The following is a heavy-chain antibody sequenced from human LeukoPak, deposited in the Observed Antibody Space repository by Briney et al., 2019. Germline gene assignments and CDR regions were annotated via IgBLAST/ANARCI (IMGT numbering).Heavy chain of an antibody. CDR3: ARDGGGRYGTTLLDY. Sequence: ASVKVSCKASGYIFTNHGLHWVRQAPGQRLECMGWINAANGNIKYSPSFQGRVTFTGDISASTVYMEMSSLRSEDTALYYCARDGGGRYGTTLLDYWGQGTLVTVSS. CDR1: GYIFTNHG. CDR2: INAANGNI. V-gene: IGHV1-3*01. D-gene: IGHD1/OR15-1a*01. J-gene: IGHJ4*02.